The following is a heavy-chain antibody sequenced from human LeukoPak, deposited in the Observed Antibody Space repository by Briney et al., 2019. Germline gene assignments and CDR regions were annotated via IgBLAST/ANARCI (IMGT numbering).Heavy chain of an antibody. CDR1: GGSFSGYY. D-gene: IGHD2-2*01. J-gene: IGHJ4*02. CDR3: ARGRRVVVPAAMGPDNPPFDY. V-gene: IGHV4-34*01. Sequence: PSETLSLTCAVYGGSFSGYYWSWIRQPPEKGLEWIGEINHSGSTNYNPSLKSRVTISVDTSKNQFSLKLSSVTAADTAVYYCARGRRVVVPAAMGPDNPPFDYWGQGTLVTVSS. CDR2: INHSGST.